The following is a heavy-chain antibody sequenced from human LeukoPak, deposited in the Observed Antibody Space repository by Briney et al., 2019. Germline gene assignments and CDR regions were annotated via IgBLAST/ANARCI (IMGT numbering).Heavy chain of an antibody. J-gene: IGHJ4*02. CDR2: IIPIFGTA. V-gene: IGHV1-69*13. Sequence: GASVKVSCKASGGTFSSYAISWVRQAPGQELEWMGGIIPIFGTANYAQKFQGRVTITADESTSTAYMELSSLRSEDTAVYYCARGVSPAIVATIQAVGFDYWGQGTLVTVSS. CDR3: ARGVSPAIVATIQAVGFDY. CDR1: GGTFSSYA. D-gene: IGHD5-12*01.